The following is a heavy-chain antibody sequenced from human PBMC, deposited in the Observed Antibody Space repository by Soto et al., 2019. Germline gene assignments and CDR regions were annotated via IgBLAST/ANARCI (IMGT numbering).Heavy chain of an antibody. V-gene: IGHV3-23*01. CDR1: GFTFSSYA. Sequence: EVQLLESGGGLVQPGGSLRLSCAASGFTFSSYAMSWVRQAPGKGLEWVSAISGSGGSTYYADSVKGRFTISRDNSKNTLYLQMNSLRAEDTAVYYCAKAEYCSGGSCFHDSSGYIFDYWGQGTLVTVSS. J-gene: IGHJ4*02. CDR3: AKAEYCSGGSCFHDSSGYIFDY. CDR2: ISGSGGST. D-gene: IGHD2-15*01.